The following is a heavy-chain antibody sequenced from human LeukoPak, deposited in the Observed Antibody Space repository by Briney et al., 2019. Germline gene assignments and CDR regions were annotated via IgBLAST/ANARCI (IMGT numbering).Heavy chain of an antibody. CDR1: GFTISSYG. D-gene: IGHD3-10*01. J-gene: IGHJ4*02. Sequence: GGSLRLSCAASGFTISSYGMHWVRQAPGKGLEWVAVISYDGSNKYYADSVKGRFTISRDNSKNTLYLQMNSLRAEDTAVYYCAKIWFGEPEYWGQGTLVTVSS. V-gene: IGHV3-30*18. CDR2: ISYDGSNK. CDR3: AKIWFGEPEY.